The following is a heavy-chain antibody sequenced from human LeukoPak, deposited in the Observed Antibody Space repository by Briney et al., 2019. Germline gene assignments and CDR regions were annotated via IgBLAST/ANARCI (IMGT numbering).Heavy chain of an antibody. V-gene: IGHV1-3*01. J-gene: IGHJ6*02. Sequence: GASVKVSCKGSGYTFTNYAVHWVRQAPGQRLEWLGWINPGNGDTKYSQNFQGRVTVTSDTSAATAYVELNSLTFEDTAVYYCARERWHCRVNCYSVYYYALDVWGQGTTVTVSS. D-gene: IGHD2-15*01. CDR1: GYTFTNYA. CDR3: ARERWHCRVNCYSVYYYALDV. CDR2: INPGNGDT.